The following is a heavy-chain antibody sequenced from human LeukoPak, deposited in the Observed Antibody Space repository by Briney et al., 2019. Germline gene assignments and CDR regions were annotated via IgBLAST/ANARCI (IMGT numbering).Heavy chain of an antibody. J-gene: IGHJ5*02. CDR1: GGSIGSYY. D-gene: IGHD6-13*01. CDR2: IYYSGST. CDR3: ARVPRGIAALNWFDP. V-gene: IGHV4-59*01. Sequence: SETLSLTCTVSGGSIGSYYWSWIRQPPGKGLEWIGYIYYSGSTNYNPSLKSRVTISVDTSKNQFSLKLSSVTAADTAVYYCARVPRGIAALNWFDPWGQGTLVTVSS.